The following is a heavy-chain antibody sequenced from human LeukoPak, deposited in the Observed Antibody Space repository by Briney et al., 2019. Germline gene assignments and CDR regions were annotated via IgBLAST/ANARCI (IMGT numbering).Heavy chain of an antibody. J-gene: IGHJ3*02. CDR2: IFDSATT. CDR1: GGSISTSY. D-gene: IGHD1-1*01. Sequence: SETLSLTCTVSGGSISTSYWSWIRQPPGKGLEWIGYIFDSATTSYNPSLRGRPTITIDRSKSQFSLSLTSVTAADTAVYYCARHVWDDSETLDVFDIWGQGTLVTVSA. CDR3: ARHVWDDSETLDVFDI. V-gene: IGHV4-59*08.